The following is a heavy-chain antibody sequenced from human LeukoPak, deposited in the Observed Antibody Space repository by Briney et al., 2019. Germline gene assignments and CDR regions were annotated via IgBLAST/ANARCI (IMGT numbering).Heavy chain of an antibody. V-gene: IGHV4-61*02. CDR3: ARDFGAATEGNAFDI. Sequence: SQTLSLTCTVSGGSISSGGYYWSWIPQPAGKGLEWIGRIYTSGSTNYNPSLKSRVTMSVDTSKNQFSLKLSSVTAADTAVYYCARDFGAATEGNAFDIWGQGTMVTVSS. D-gene: IGHD3-10*01. CDR2: IYTSGST. J-gene: IGHJ3*02. CDR1: GGSISSGGYY.